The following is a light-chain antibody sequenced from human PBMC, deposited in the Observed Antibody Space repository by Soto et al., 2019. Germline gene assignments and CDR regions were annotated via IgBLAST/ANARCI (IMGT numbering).Light chain of an antibody. Sequence: DIHITQSPSTLSASVGDRVTITCRASQSISIWLAWYQQKPGKAPNLLIYKTSSLETWVPSRFIDSGSGTEFTLTISSLLPDDFATYYCQHCNDYSWTFGQGTKVEVK. V-gene: IGKV1-5*03. CDR2: KTS. CDR1: QSISIW. J-gene: IGKJ1*01. CDR3: QHCNDYSWT.